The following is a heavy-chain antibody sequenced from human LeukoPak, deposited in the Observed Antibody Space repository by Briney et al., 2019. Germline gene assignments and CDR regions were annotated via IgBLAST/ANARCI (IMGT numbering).Heavy chain of an antibody. V-gene: IGHV1-3*01. J-gene: IGHJ4*02. CDR2: INAGNGNT. CDR1: GYSFINFA. Sequence: GASVKVSCKASGYSFINFAINWGRQAPGQRPEWMGWINAGNGNTKYSQKFQGRVTITRDTSASTAYMELSSLTSEDTAVYYCARGPRAAAVDYWGQGTLVTVSS. D-gene: IGHD6-13*01. CDR3: ARGPRAAAVDY.